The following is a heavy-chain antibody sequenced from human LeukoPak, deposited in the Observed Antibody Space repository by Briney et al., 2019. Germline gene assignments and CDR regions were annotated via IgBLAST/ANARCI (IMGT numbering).Heavy chain of an antibody. V-gene: IGHV3-30*04. J-gene: IGHJ4*02. CDR1: GFTFSSYA. Sequence: GGSLRLSCAASGFTFSSYAMHWVRQAPGKGLEWVAVISYDGSNKYYADSVKGRFTISRDNAKNSLYLQMNSLRAEDTAVYYCARDSYDYVWGSYRSPVDYWGQGTLVTVSS. CDR3: ARDSYDYVWGSYRSPVDY. D-gene: IGHD3-16*02. CDR2: ISYDGSNK.